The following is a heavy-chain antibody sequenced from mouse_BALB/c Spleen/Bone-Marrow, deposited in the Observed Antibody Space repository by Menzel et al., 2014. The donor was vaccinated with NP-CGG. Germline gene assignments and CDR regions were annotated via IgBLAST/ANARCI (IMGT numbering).Heavy chain of an antibody. D-gene: IGHD2-14*01. Sequence: QVQLQQSGAELAKPGASVKMSCKASGYTFTSYWMHWVKQRPGQGLEWIGYINPSTGYTEYNQKFKDKATLTADKSSSTAYMQLSSLTSEDSAVYYCARDYRYDAFAYWGQGTLVTVSA. CDR1: GYTFTSYW. J-gene: IGHJ3*01. CDR2: INPSTGYT. CDR3: ARDYRYDAFAY. V-gene: IGHV1-7*01.